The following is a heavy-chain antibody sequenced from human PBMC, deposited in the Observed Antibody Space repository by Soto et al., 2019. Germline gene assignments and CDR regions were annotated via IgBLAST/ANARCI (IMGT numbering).Heavy chain of an antibody. CDR1: GFTFSNAW. D-gene: IGHD3-3*01. CDR3: FWSGYYTGAY. V-gene: IGHV3-30*03. J-gene: IGHJ4*02. CDR2: ISYDGSNK. Sequence: PGGSLRLSCAASGFTFSNAWINWVRQAPGKGLEWVAVISYDGSNKYYADSVKGRFTISRDNSKNTLYLQMNSLRTEDTAVYYGFWSGYYTGAYWGQGTLVTVSS.